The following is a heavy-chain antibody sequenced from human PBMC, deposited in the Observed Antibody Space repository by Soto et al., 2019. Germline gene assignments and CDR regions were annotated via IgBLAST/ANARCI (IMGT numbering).Heavy chain of an antibody. D-gene: IGHD5-12*01. J-gene: IGHJ4*02. CDR1: GFTFSSYA. CDR3: ARGVDGYNNLAFDY. CDR2: ISYDGSNK. V-gene: IGHV3-30-3*01. Sequence: QVQLVESGGGVVQPGRSLRLSCAASGFTFSSYAMHWVRQAPGKGLEWVAVISYDGSNKYYADSVKGRFTISRDNSKNTLYMQMNSLRAEDTAVYYCARGVDGYNNLAFDYWGQGTLVTVSS.